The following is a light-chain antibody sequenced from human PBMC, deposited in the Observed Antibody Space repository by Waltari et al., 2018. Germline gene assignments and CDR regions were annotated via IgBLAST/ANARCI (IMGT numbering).Light chain of an antibody. CDR3: CSYAGSYTWV. J-gene: IGLJ3*02. V-gene: IGLV2-11*01. Sequence: SALTQPRPASGSPGQPATISCTGTTNDLGRYHYVPWYQQHPGKAPKLIILDVTKRPSGVPDRLSGSKSGNTASLTISGLRAEDEAEYYCCSYAGSYTWVFGGGTKLTVV. CDR1: TNDLGRYHY. CDR2: DVT.